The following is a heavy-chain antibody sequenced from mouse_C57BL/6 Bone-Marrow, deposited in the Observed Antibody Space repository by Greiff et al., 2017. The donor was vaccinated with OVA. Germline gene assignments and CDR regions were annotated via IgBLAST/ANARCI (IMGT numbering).Heavy chain of an antibody. V-gene: IGHV1-75*01. J-gene: IGHJ4*01. CDR1: GYTFTDYY. D-gene: IGHD1-1*01. CDR3: ARGYYYGSTGDYAMDY. Sequence: VQLQQSGPELVKPGASVKISCKASGYTFTDYYINWVKQRPGQGLEWIGWIFPGSGSTYYNEKFKGKATLTVDKSSSTDYMLLSSLTSEDSAVYFCARGYYYGSTGDYAMDYWGQGTSVTVSS. CDR2: IFPGSGST.